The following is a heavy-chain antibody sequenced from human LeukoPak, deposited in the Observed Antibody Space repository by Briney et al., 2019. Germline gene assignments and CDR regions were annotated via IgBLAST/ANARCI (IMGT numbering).Heavy chain of an antibody. V-gene: IGHV4-59*08. Sequence: SETLSLTCTVSGGSISSYYWSWIRQPPGKGLEWIGYIYYSGSTNYNPSIKSRVTISVDTSKNQLSLKLSSVTAADTAVYYCASKYYGSGSLDYWGQGNLVTVSS. D-gene: IGHD3-10*01. CDR3: ASKYYGSGSLDY. J-gene: IGHJ4*02. CDR2: IYYSGST. CDR1: GGSISSYY.